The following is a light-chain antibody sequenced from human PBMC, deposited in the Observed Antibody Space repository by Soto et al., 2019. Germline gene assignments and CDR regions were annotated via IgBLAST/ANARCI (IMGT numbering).Light chain of an antibody. CDR3: QQYGSSGT. J-gene: IGKJ1*01. CDR1: QIISSTY. CDR2: GAS. Sequence: DIVLTQSPGTLSLSPGERATLSCRASQIISSTYLGWYQQKPGQAPRLLIYGASSRATGIPDRFSGSGSGTDFTLTISRLEPEDFAVYYCQQYGSSGTFGQGTKVDIK. V-gene: IGKV3-20*01.